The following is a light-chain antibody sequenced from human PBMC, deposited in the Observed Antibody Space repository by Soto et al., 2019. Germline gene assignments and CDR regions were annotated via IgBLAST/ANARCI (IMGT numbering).Light chain of an antibody. J-gene: IGKJ3*01. Sequence: DIQMTQSPSSLSASVGDRVTITCRASQSISSYLNWYQQKPWKAPKLLIYAASSLQSGVPSRFSGSGSGTDFTLTISSLKPEDFATYYCQQSYSTPLTFGPGTKVDIK. CDR1: QSISSY. CDR2: AAS. CDR3: QQSYSTPLT. V-gene: IGKV1-39*01.